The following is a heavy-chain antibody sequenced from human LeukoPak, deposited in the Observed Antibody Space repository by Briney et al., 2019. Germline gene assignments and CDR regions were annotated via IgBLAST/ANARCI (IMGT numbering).Heavy chain of an antibody. CDR1: GYTFSTYG. CDR3: ARPVVSGNFDY. Sequence: ASVKVSSKTSGYTFSTYGISWGRQAPGQGLEWMGWISGYSGNVNYAQNFQGRVTMTTVSSTTTAYMELRSLRSDDTAVYYCARPVVSGNFDYWGQGTLVTVSS. V-gene: IGHV1-18*01. D-gene: IGHD1-26*01. J-gene: IGHJ4*02. CDR2: ISGYSGNV.